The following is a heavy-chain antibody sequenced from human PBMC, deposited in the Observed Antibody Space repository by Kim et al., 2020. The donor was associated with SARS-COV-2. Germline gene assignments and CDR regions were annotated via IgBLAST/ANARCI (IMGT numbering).Heavy chain of an antibody. CDR2: INTNTGNP. V-gene: IGHV1-8*02. Sequence: ASVKVSCKASGCTFTSYAINWVRQAPGQGLEWMGWINTNTGNPTYAQKFQGRFAITSDNSTSTAYLQLSSLKSEDTAVYYCARALTYGYNYSGQGTLGTV. J-gene: IGHJ4*02. CDR1: GCTFTSYA. CDR3: ARALTYGYNY. D-gene: IGHD5-12*01.